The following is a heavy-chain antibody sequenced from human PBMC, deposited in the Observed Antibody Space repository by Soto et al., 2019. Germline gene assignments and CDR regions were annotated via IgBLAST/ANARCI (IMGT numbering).Heavy chain of an antibody. J-gene: IGHJ4*02. CDR3: VKDTITGTTEI. CDR2: ISSNGGST. V-gene: IGHV3-64D*06. CDR1: GFTFSSYA. D-gene: IGHD1-7*01. Sequence: GGSLRLSCSASGFTFSSYAMHWVRQAPGKGLEYVSAISSNGGSTYYADSVKGRFTISRDNSKNTLYLQMISLRAEDTAVYYCVKDTITGTTEIWGQGTLVTVSS.